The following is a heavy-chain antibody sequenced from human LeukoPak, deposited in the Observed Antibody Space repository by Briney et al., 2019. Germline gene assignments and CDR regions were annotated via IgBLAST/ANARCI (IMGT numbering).Heavy chain of an antibody. V-gene: IGHV3-74*01. Sequence: GGSLRPSCAASGFMFSSYWMHWVRHPPGKGLVWVSRINSDGSSTGYADSVKGRFTISRDNAKNTLYLQVDSLRAEDTAVYYCARRNYWGQGTLVTVSS. CDR1: GFMFSSYW. CDR3: ARRNY. CDR2: INSDGSST. J-gene: IGHJ4*02.